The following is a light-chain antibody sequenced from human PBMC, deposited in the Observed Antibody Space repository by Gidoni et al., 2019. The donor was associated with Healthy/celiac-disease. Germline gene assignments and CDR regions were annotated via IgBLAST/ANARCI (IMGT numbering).Light chain of an antibody. CDR2: DAS. CDR3: QQRSNWPVT. CDR1: QSVSSY. Sequence: EIVLTQSPATLSLSPGERATLPCRASQSVSSYLAWYQQKPGQAPRLLIYDASNRATGIPARFSGSGSGTDFTLTISSLEPEDVAVYYCQQRSNWPVTFGQGTKVEIK. J-gene: IGKJ1*01. V-gene: IGKV3-11*01.